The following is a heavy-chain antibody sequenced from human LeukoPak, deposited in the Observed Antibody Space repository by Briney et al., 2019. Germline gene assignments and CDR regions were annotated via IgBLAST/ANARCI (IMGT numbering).Heavy chain of an antibody. CDR2: IIPIFGTA. V-gene: IGHV1-69*13. D-gene: IGHD1-14*01. J-gene: IGHJ4*02. Sequence: SVKVSCKASGGTFSSYAISWVRQAPGQGLEWMGGIIPIFGTANYAQKFQGRVTITADESTSTAYMELSSLRSQDTAVYYCASEGARTRVGDYWGQGTLVTVSS. CDR1: GGTFSSYA. CDR3: ASEGARTRVGDY.